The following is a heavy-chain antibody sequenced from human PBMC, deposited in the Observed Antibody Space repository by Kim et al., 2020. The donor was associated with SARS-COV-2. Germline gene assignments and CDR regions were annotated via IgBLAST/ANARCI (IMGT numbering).Heavy chain of an antibody. CDR3: ASVGSANFPYFFDY. Sequence: GGSLRLSCAASEFTFSTFWMSWVRQAPGKGLEWVANIKQDGSEKYYVDSVRGQFTISRDNAKNSLFLQMNSLRAEDTAVYYCASVGSANFPYFFDYWGQG. J-gene: IGHJ4*02. V-gene: IGHV3-7*01. CDR1: EFTFSTFW. D-gene: IGHD3-10*01. CDR2: IKQDGSEK.